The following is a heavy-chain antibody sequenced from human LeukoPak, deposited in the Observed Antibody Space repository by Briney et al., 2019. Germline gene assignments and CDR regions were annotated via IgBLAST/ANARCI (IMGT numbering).Heavy chain of an antibody. Sequence: GGSLRLSCAASGLTFNSYWMSWVRQAPGKGLEWVANIKKDGSEKYYVDSVKGRFTISRDNAKESLYLQMNSLRADDTAVYYCAKQETSSYNGAFDIWGQGTMVTVSS. CDR2: IKKDGSEK. D-gene: IGHD1-26*01. J-gene: IGHJ3*02. CDR1: GLTFNSYW. CDR3: AKQETSSYNGAFDI. V-gene: IGHV3-7*01.